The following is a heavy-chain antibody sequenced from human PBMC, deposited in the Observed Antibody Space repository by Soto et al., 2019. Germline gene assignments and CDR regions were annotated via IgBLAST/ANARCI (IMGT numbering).Heavy chain of an antibody. Sequence: GGPLRLSCAGSGFTCSRYAMPWVRQAPGKGLEWVAVISYDGSNKYYADSVKGRFTISRDNSKNTLYLQMNSLRAEDTAVYYCATDGFHITMVRANMDVWGQGTTVTVSS. D-gene: IGHD3-10*01. CDR1: GFTCSRYA. V-gene: IGHV3-30-3*01. CDR2: ISYDGSNK. CDR3: ATDGFHITMVRANMDV. J-gene: IGHJ6*02.